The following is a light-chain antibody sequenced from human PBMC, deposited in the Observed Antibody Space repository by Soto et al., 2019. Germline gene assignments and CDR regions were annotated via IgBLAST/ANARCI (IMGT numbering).Light chain of an antibody. V-gene: IGKV3-15*01. CDR3: QQYNNWPPGT. CDR2: RAS. Sequence: EIVMTQSPSTLSVSPGERATLSCRASQSVSSNLAWYQQKPGQAPRHLLYRASTRATGIPARFCGSGSGTEFTLIIISLQSEDFAVDYCQQYNNWPPGTFGQGTKVEIK. CDR1: QSVSSN. J-gene: IGKJ1*01.